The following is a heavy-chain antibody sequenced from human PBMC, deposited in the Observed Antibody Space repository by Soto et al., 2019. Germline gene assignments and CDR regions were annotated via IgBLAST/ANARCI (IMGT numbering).Heavy chain of an antibody. Sequence: GGSLRLSCAASGFTFSSYAMSWVRQAPGKGLEWVSAISGSGGSTYYADSVKGRFTISRDNSKNTLYLQMNSLRAEDTAVYYCAKAGAGYSSGWTARDWGQGTLVTVSS. J-gene: IGHJ4*02. CDR3: AKAGAGYSSGWTARD. CDR2: ISGSGGST. CDR1: GFTFSSYA. D-gene: IGHD6-19*01. V-gene: IGHV3-23*01.